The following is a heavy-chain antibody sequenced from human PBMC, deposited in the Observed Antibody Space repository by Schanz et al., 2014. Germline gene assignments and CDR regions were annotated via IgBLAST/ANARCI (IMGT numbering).Heavy chain of an antibody. CDR1: GFSFGNYG. Sequence: EVQLLESGGGLVQPGGSLRLSCEASGFSFGNYGMNWLRQAPGKGLEWVSVIGVDGTTTYYADSVKGRFTISRDNFKGALYLQMSSLRAEDTAVYYCAKSLESCPGGRCSRGYFDYWGQGTLVTVSS. D-gene: IGHD2-8*02. CDR2: IGVDGTTT. V-gene: IGHV3-23*01. CDR3: AKSLESCPGGRCSRGYFDY. J-gene: IGHJ4*02.